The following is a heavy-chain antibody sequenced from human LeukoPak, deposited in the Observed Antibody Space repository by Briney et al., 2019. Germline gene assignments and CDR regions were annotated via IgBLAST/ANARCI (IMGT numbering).Heavy chain of an antibody. CDR2: ISAYNGNT. CDR3: ASSLSYCSGGSCYLNWFDP. V-gene: IGHV1-18*01. Sequence: ASVNVSFKACGYTFTSYVICWVRQAPGQGREWMGWISAYNGNTNDAQKLQGRVTMTTDTSTSTAYMELRSLRSDDTAVYYCASSLSYCSGGSCYLNWFDPWGQGTLVTVSS. CDR1: GYTFTSYV. D-gene: IGHD2-15*01. J-gene: IGHJ5*02.